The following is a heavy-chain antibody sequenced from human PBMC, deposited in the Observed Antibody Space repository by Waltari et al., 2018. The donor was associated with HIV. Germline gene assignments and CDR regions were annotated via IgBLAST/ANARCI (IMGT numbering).Heavy chain of an antibody. CDR3: ARRMDIVVVPPGAHSYYFDY. Sequence: EVQLVQSGAEVKKPGESLKISCKGSGYSFTSYWIGWVRQMPGKGLAWMGIMFPGDSETRYSPSFQGQGTISADKSISTAYLQWSSLKASDTAMYYCARRMDIVVVPPGAHSYYFDYWGQGTLVTVSS. V-gene: IGHV5-51*01. D-gene: IGHD2-2*03. CDR1: GYSFTSYW. J-gene: IGHJ4*02. CDR2: MFPGDSET.